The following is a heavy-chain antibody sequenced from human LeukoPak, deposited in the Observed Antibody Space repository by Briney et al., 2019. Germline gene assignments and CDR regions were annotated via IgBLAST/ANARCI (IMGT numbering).Heavy chain of an antibody. D-gene: IGHD5-24*01. J-gene: IGHJ3*02. Sequence: SETLSLTCTVSGGSISSFYWSWIRQPPGKGLEWIGYIYSSGSTNYNPSLKSRVTISVAAYKNQFSLNLSSVTAADTAVYYCARRDEMPPLIAFDIWGQGTVVTVSS. CDR1: GGSISSFY. CDR2: IYSSGST. V-gene: IGHV4-4*09. CDR3: ARRDEMPPLIAFDI.